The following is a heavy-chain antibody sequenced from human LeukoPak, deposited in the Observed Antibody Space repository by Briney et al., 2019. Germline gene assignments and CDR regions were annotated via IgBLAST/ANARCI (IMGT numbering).Heavy chain of an antibody. Sequence: PSDTLALTCIVSGGSICGYNWTGIREPPGEVLEGIVYIYYNGSTNYNPSLKSRVAISVDTSKNQFSLKLNSVTAADTAVYYCARQSRGIAVAGLDYWGQGILVTVSS. V-gene: IGHV4-59*08. CDR1: GGSICGYN. J-gene: IGHJ4*02. D-gene: IGHD6-19*01. CDR3: ARQSRGIAVAGLDY. CDR2: IYYNGST.